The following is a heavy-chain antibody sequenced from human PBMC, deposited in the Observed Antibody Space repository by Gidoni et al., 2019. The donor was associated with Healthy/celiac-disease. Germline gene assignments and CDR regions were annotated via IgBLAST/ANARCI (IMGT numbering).Heavy chain of an antibody. D-gene: IGHD4-17*01. CDR2: ISYDGSNK. Sequence: QVQLVESGGGVVQPGRSLRLSCAASGFTFSSYGMLWVRQAPGKGLEWVEVISYDGSNKYYADSVKGRFTISRDNSKNTLYLQMNSLRAEDTAVYYCAKDQAYGGNEVPYYYYGMDVWGQGTTVTVSS. J-gene: IGHJ6*02. CDR1: GFTFSSYG. V-gene: IGHV3-30*18. CDR3: AKDQAYGGNEVPYYYYGMDV.